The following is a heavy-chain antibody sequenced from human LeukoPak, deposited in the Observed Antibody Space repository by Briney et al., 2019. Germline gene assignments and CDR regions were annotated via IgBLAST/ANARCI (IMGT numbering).Heavy chain of an antibody. J-gene: IGHJ5*02. V-gene: IGHV1-69*05. CDR3: ARGNTILNWFDP. D-gene: IGHD3-9*01. Sequence: SSVKVSCKASGGTFSSYAISWVRQAPGQGLEWMGGIIPIFGTANYAQKFQGRVTITTDESTSTAYMELSSLRSEDTAVYYCARGNTILNWFDPWGQGTLATVSS. CDR1: GGTFSSYA. CDR2: IIPIFGTA.